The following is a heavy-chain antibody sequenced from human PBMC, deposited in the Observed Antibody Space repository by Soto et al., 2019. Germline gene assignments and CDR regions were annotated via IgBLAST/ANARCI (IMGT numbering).Heavy chain of an antibody. J-gene: IGHJ6*02. V-gene: IGHV1-69*01. CDR3: ARSQGSSTSLEIYYYYYYGMDV. Sequence: QVQLVQSGAEVQKPGSSVKVSCKASGGTFSSYAISWVRQAPGQGLEWMGGIIPISDTTNYAQKFQGRVTITADESTSTAYMELSILRSEDTAVYYCARSQGSSTSLEIYYYYYYGMDVWGQGTTVTVSS. CDR2: IIPISDTT. D-gene: IGHD2-2*01. CDR1: GGTFSSYA.